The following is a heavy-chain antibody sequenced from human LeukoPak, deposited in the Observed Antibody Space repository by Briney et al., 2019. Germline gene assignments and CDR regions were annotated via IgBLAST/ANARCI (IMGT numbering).Heavy chain of an antibody. J-gene: IGHJ5*02. CDR1: GFSFSNYF. CDR3: ARRVDATRWFDP. D-gene: IGHD2-15*01. Sequence: GGSLRLSCSASGFSFSNYFMHWVRQAPGEGLVWVSRISGDGTTTIYADSVKGRFTISRDNAKNTLYLQMNSLRAEVTAVYYCARRVDATRWFDPWGQGALVTVSS. V-gene: IGHV3-74*01. CDR2: ISGDGTTT.